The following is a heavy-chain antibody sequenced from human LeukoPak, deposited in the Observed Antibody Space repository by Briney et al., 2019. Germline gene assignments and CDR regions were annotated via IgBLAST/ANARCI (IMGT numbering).Heavy chain of an antibody. J-gene: IGHJ4*02. D-gene: IGHD6-19*01. CDR2: INPSGGST. CDR3: ARVKGQWLGSIIDY. CDR1: VGTFSSYA. Sequence: ASVKVSCKASVGTFSSYAISWVRQTPGQGLEWMGIINPSGGSTSYAQKFQGRVTMTRDTSTSTVYMELSSLRSEDTAVYYCARVKGQWLGSIIDYWGQGTLVIVSS. V-gene: IGHV1-46*01.